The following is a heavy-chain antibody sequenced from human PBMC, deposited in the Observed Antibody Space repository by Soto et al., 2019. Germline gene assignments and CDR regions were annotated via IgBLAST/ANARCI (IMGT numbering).Heavy chain of an antibody. CDR1: GFTFRSYA. CDR2: ISGSGGSA. J-gene: IGHJ2*01. Sequence: EVQLLESGGGLVQPGGSLRLSCAASGFTFRSYAMSWVRQAPGKGLECVSGISGSGGSAYYADSVKGRLTISRDSSKNTLYLQMSSLRAEVTAVYYCAKADPRCGGTWYFDLWGRGTLVTVSS. D-gene: IGHD2-21*01. V-gene: IGHV3-23*01. CDR3: AKADPRCGGTWYFDL.